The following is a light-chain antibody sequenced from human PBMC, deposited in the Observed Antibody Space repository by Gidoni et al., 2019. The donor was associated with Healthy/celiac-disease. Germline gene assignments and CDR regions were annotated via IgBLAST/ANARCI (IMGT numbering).Light chain of an antibody. J-gene: IGKJ2*01. CDR2: KAS. V-gene: IGKV1-5*03. CDR1: HRISSW. Sequence: IEMTQSPSTLSASVGDRVTITCRASHRISSWLAWYQQKPGKAHKLLIYKASSLESGVPSRFSGSGSGTEFTLTISRRQPDDIATYYCQQYNSYSYTFGQGTKLEIK. CDR3: QQYNSYSYT.